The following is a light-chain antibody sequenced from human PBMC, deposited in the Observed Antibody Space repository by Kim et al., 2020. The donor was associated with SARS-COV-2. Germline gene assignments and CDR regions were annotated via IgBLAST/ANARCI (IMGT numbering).Light chain of an antibody. Sequence: GERPTLSCRASQSVSSSYLAWYQQTPGQAPRLLIYGASSRATGIPDRFSGSGSGTDFTLTISRLEPEDFAVYYCQQYGSSPPTWTFGQGTKVDIK. CDR3: QQYGSSPPTWT. J-gene: IGKJ1*01. CDR1: QSVSSSY. CDR2: GAS. V-gene: IGKV3-20*01.